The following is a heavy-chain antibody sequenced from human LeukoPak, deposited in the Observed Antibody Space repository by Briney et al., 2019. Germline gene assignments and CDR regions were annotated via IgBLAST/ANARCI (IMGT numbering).Heavy chain of an antibody. V-gene: IGHV3-53*01. D-gene: IGHD4-17*01. Sequence: GGSLRLSCAASGFTFSSNHISWVRQAPGKGLEWVSVIYSGGSTYYADSVKGRLTISRDNSKNTLYLQMNSLRAEDTAVYYCARGRGTVTTMDYWGQGTLVTVSS. CDR3: ARGRGTVTTMDY. J-gene: IGHJ4*02. CDR2: IYSGGST. CDR1: GFTFSSNH.